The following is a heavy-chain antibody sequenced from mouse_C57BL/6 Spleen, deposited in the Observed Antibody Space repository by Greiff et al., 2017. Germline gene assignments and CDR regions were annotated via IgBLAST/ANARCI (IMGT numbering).Heavy chain of an antibody. Sequence: VQLQESGAELVKPGASVKISCKASGYAFSSYWMNWVKQRPGKGLEWIGQIYPGDGDTNYNGKFKGKATLTADKSSSTAYMQLSSLTSEDSAVYFCARYPGSSGPAWFAYWGQGTLVTVSA. CDR1: GYAFSSYW. V-gene: IGHV1-80*01. CDR3: ARYPGSSGPAWFAY. D-gene: IGHD3-2*02. J-gene: IGHJ3*01. CDR2: IYPGDGDT.